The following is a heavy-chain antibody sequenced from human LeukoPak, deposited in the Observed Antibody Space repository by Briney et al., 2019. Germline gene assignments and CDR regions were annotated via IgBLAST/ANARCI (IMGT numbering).Heavy chain of an antibody. D-gene: IGHD6-6*01. J-gene: IGHJ5*02. CDR2: IYTSGST. Sequence: SQTLSLTCTVSGGSISSGSYYWSWIRQPAGKGLEWIGRIYTSGSTNYNPSLKSRVTISVDTSKNQFSLKLSSVAAADMAVYYCAGEGIAARPRWFDPWGQGTLVTVSS. V-gene: IGHV4-61*02. CDR1: GGSISSGSYY. CDR3: AGEGIAARPRWFDP.